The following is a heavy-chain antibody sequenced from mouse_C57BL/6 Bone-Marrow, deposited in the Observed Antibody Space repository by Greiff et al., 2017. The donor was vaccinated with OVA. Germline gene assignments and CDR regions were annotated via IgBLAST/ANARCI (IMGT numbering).Heavy chain of an antibody. D-gene: IGHD2-4*01. J-gene: IGHJ3*01. Sequence: EVHLVESGEGLVKPGGSLKLSCAASGFTFSSYAMSWVRQTPEKRLEWVAYISSGGDYIYYADTVKGRFTISRDNARNTLYLQMSSLKSEDTAMYYCTNYDYDVGWFAYWGQGTLVTVSA. CDR2: ISSGGDYI. CDR1: GFTFSSYA. V-gene: IGHV5-9-1*02. CDR3: TNYDYDVGWFAY.